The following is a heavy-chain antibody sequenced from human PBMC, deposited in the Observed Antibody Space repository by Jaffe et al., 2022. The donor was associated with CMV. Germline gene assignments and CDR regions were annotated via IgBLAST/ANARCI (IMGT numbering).Heavy chain of an antibody. V-gene: IGHV4-39*01. CDR2: IYYSGNT. CDR3: TRLNLAVAANYFDY. CDR1: GGSISSSGYY. D-gene: IGHD6-19*01. Sequence: QLQLQESGPGLVKPSETLSLTCTVSGGSISSSGYYWGWIRQPPGKGLEWLGSIYYSGNTYYNPSLNSRVTISVDTSKNQISLKLSSVTAADTAIYYCTRLNLAVAANYFDYWGQGTLVPVSS. J-gene: IGHJ4*02.